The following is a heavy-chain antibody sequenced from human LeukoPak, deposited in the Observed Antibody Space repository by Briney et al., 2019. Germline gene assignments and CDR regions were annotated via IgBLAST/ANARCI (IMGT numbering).Heavy chain of an antibody. J-gene: IGHJ4*02. D-gene: IGHD2-2*01. CDR3: ATDTTYQLLLDY. Sequence: ASVKVSCKASGYTFTNHAMHWVRQAPGQGLEWMGWIDAANGNTKYSQKFQGRVTMTEDTSTDTAYMELSSLRSEDTAVYYCATDTTYQLLLDYWGQGTLVTVSS. CDR2: IDAANGNT. V-gene: IGHV1-3*01. CDR1: GYTFTNHA.